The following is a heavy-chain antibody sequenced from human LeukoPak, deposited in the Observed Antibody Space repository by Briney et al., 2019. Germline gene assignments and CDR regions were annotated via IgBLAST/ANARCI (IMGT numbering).Heavy chain of an antibody. CDR1: GGTFSSYA. CDR2: IIPILGIA. V-gene: IGHV1-69*04. D-gene: IGHD2-2*01. J-gene: IGHJ5*02. Sequence: ASVKASCKASGGTFSSYAISWVRQAPGQGLEWMGRIIPILGIANYAQKFQGRVTITADKSTSTAYMELSSLRSEDTAVYYCARMGVVVPAADPWGQGTLVTVSS. CDR3: ARMGVVVPAADP.